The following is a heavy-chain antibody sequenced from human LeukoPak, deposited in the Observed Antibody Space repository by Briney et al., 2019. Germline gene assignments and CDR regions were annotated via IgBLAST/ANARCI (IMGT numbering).Heavy chain of an antibody. CDR1: GFTFRSYE. CDR2: ISSGGSTK. V-gene: IGHV3-48*03. Sequence: PGGSLRLSCAASGFTFRSYEMNWVRQAPGKGLEWVSYISSGGSTKYYADSVKGRFTISRDNAENSLYLQMNSLRAEDTAVYYCARDRWFDPWGQGTLVTVSS. CDR3: ARDRWFDP. J-gene: IGHJ5*02.